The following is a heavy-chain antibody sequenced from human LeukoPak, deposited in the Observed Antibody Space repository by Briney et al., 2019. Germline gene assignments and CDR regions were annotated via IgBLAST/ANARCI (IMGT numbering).Heavy chain of an antibody. CDR2: ISSSSSYI. D-gene: IGHD6-13*01. Sequence: GGSLRLSCAASGFTFSSYSMNWVRQAPGKGLEWVSSISSSSSYIYYADSVKGRFTISRDNAKNSLYLQMNSLRAEDTAVYYCARDASSSWYDPFDYWGQGTLVTVSS. V-gene: IGHV3-21*01. CDR3: ARDASSSWYDPFDY. J-gene: IGHJ4*02. CDR1: GFTFSSYS.